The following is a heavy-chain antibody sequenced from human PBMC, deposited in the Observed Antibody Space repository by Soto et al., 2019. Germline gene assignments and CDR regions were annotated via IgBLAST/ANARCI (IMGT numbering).Heavy chain of an antibody. J-gene: IGHJ3*02. CDR1: GFTFSSYS. D-gene: IGHD5-12*01. CDR2: ISSSSSYI. Sequence: GGSLRLSCAASGFTFSSYSMNWVRQAPGKGLEWVSSISSSSSYIYYADSVKGRFTISRDNAKNSLYLQMNSLRAEDTAVYYCARDRGYSVARDAFDIWGQGTMVTVSS. V-gene: IGHV3-21*01. CDR3: ARDRGYSVARDAFDI.